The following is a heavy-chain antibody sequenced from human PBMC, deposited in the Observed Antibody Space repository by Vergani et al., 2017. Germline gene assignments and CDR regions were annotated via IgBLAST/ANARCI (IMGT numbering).Heavy chain of an antibody. J-gene: IGHJ6*03. CDR2: IYYSGST. V-gene: IGHV4-61*10. D-gene: IGHD1-26*01. CDR1: GGSVSSGSYY. CDR3: GRGAEGELGYYYYYYMDV. Sequence: QVQLQESGPGLVKPSETLSLTCTVSGGSVSSGSYYWSWIRQPAGKGLEWIGYIYYSGSTNYNPSLKSRVTISVDTSKNQFSLKLSSVTAAATAVYYCGRGAEGELGYYYYYYMDVWGKGTTVTVSS.